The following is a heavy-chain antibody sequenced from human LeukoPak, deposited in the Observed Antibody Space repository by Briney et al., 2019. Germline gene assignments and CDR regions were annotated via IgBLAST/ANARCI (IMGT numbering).Heavy chain of an antibody. CDR2: IKQDGSEK. V-gene: IGHV3-7*01. J-gene: IGHJ4*02. CDR1: GFTFSSYW. D-gene: IGHD3-22*01. CDR3: ARDYYDSSGSPSDY. Sequence: QPGGSLRLSCAASGFTFSSYWMSWVRQAPGKGLEWVANIKQDGSEKYYVDSEKGRFTISRDNAKNSLYLQMNSLRAEDTAVYYCARDYYDSSGSPSDYWGQGTLVTVSS.